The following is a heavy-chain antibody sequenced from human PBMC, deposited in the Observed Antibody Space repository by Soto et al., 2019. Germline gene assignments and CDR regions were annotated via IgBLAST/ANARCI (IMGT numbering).Heavy chain of an antibody. CDR2: IYYSGST. Sequence: QVQLQESGPGLVKPSQTLSLTCTVSGGSISSGDYYWSWIRQPPGKGMEWIGYIYYSGSTYYNPSLKSRVTISVDTSKNQFSLKLSSVTAADTAVYYCARRIAAVVAWFDPWGQGTLVTVSS. CDR1: GGSISSGDYY. D-gene: IGHD6-13*01. J-gene: IGHJ5*02. CDR3: ARRIAAVVAWFDP. V-gene: IGHV4-30-4*01.